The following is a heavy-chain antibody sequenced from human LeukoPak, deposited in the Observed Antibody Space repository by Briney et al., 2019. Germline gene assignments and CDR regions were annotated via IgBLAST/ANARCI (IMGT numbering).Heavy chain of an antibody. Sequence: SQTLSLTCTVSGGSISSGDYYWSWIRQPPGKGLEWIGYIYYSGSTNYNPSLKSRVTISVDTSKNQFSLKLNSVTAADTAVYYCARGARRWLQLEYYYYYMDVWGKGTTVTVSS. D-gene: IGHD5-24*01. CDR2: IYYSGST. CDR1: GGSISSGDYY. CDR3: ARGARRWLQLEYYYYYMDV. J-gene: IGHJ6*03. V-gene: IGHV4-30-4*01.